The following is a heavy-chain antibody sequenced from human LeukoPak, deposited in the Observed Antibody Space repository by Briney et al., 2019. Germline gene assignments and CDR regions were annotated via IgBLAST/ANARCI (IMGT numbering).Heavy chain of an antibody. Sequence: GRSLRLSCAASGFTFSSYAMHWVRQAPGKGLEWVAVISYDGSNKYYADSVKGRFTISRDNSKNTLYLQMNSLRAEDTAVYYCARGYTTAPFDYWGQGTLVTVSS. V-gene: IGHV3-30-3*01. D-gene: IGHD1-14*01. CDR1: GFTFSSYA. CDR3: ARGYTTAPFDY. CDR2: ISYDGSNK. J-gene: IGHJ4*02.